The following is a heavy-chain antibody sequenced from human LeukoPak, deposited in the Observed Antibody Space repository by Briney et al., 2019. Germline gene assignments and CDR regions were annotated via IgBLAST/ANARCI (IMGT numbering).Heavy chain of an antibody. CDR1: GYTFTSYD. D-gene: IGHD3-9*01. CDR3: ARDRGHNYDALTGYYLGNYFDY. CDR2: MNPNSGNT. J-gene: IGHJ4*02. V-gene: IGHV1-8*01. Sequence: ASVKVSCKASGYTFTSYDINWVRQATGQGLEWMGWMNPNSGNTGYAQKFQGRVTMTRNTSISTAYMELSSLRVEDTAVYYCARDRGHNYDALTGYYLGNYFDYWGQGTLVTVSS.